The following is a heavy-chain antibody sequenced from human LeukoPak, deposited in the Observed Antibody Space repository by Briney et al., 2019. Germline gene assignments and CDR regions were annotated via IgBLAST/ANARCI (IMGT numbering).Heavy chain of an antibody. J-gene: IGHJ6*02. V-gene: IGHV1-46*01. CDR2: ISPSGGST. Sequence: ASVKVSCKASGYTFTSYYMHWVRQAPGQGLEWMGIISPSGGSTSYAQKFQGRVTMTRDTSTSTVYMELSSLRSEDTAVYYCARYRGPGSSWDRPNYSYYHGMDAWLQWTTVTVSS. CDR3: ARYRGPGSSWDRPNYSYYHGMDA. CDR1: GYTFTSYY. D-gene: IGHD3-10*01.